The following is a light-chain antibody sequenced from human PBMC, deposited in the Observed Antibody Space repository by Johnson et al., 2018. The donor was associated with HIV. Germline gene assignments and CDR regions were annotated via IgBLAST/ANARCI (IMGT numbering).Light chain of an antibody. CDR3: GTWNSSLSGGPYV. V-gene: IGLV1-51*02. CDR2: EKN. J-gene: IGLJ1*01. Sequence: QSVLTQPPSVSAAPGQKVTISCSGSSSNIGNNYVSWYRQLPGTAPQLLIYEKNKRPSGIPDRFSASKSGTSATLAITGLQTGDEADYYCGTWNSSLSGGPYVFGTGTKVTVL. CDR1: SSNIGNNY.